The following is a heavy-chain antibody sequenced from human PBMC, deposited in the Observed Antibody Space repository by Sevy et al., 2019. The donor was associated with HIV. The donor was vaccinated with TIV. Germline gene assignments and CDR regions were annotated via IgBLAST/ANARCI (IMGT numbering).Heavy chain of an antibody. CDR3: ARGPDCGGDCDVGFYYPLDV. J-gene: IGHJ6*02. D-gene: IGHD2-21*02. CDR1: GFNIRTHW. V-gene: IGHV3-7*01. CDR2: INEDGSTK. Sequence: GGSLRLSCAASGFNIRTHWMLWVRQAPGKGLEWVANINEDGSTKYYLDSVKGRFTVSRDNANNALFLQMSSLKDDDTAVYYCARGPDCGGDCDVGFYYPLDVWGQGTTVTVSS.